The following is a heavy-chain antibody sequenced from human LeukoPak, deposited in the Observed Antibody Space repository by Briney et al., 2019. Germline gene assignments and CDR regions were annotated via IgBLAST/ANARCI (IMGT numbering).Heavy chain of an antibody. D-gene: IGHD3-16*01. V-gene: IGHV3-13*04. CDR3: VRDYSGENVFDI. CDR2: FEIDGKT. J-gene: IGHJ3*02. Sequence: PGGSLRLSCAASGFTFSRYDMHWVRQATGKGLEWVSAFEIDGKTHYADSVKGRFTISRENAKNSLYLQMNSLTAGDTAVYYCVRDYSGENVFDIWGQGTMVAVSS. CDR1: GFTFSRYD.